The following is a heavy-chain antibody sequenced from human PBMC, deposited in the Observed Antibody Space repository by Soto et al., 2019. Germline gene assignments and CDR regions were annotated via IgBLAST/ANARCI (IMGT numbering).Heavy chain of an antibody. Sequence: EVQLVESGGGLVKPGGSLRLSCAASGFTFSSYSMNWVRQAPGKGLEWVSSISSSSSYTNYADSVKGRFTISRDNAKNSLYLQMNSLRAEDTAVYYCARHNSGYDSFDYWGQGTLVTVSS. V-gene: IGHV3-21*01. CDR2: ISSSSSYT. D-gene: IGHD5-12*01. J-gene: IGHJ4*02. CDR1: GFTFSSYS. CDR3: ARHNSGYDSFDY.